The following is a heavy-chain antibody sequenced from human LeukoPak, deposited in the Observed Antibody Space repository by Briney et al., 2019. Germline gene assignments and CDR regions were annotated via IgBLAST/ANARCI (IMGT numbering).Heavy chain of an antibody. Sequence: PGGSLRLSCAASGFTFSSYAMHWVRQAPGKGLEWVAVISYDGSNKYYADSVKGRFTISRDNSKNTLYLQMNSLRAEDTAVYYCARAMVRGVIIGRFDPWGQGTLVTVSS. V-gene: IGHV3-30-3*01. CDR1: GFTFSSYA. D-gene: IGHD3-10*01. CDR3: ARAMVRGVIIGRFDP. CDR2: ISYDGSNK. J-gene: IGHJ5*02.